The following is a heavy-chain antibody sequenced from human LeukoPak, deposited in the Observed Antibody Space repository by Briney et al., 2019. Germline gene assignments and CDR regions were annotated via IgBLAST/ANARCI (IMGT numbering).Heavy chain of an antibody. CDR3: ARDSDSSGYFDY. CDR2: IIPIFGTA. J-gene: IGHJ4*02. Sequence: ASVKVSCKASGGTFISYAIRWVRQAPGQGLEWMGGIIPIFGTANYAQKFQGRVTITADESTSTAYMELSSLRSEDTAVYYCARDSDSSGYFDYWGQGTLVTVSS. V-gene: IGHV1-69*13. CDR1: GGTFISYA. D-gene: IGHD3-22*01.